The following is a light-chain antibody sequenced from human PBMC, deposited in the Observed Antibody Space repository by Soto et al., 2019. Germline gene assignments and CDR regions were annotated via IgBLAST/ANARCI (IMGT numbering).Light chain of an antibody. Sequence: EIVLTQSPGTLPLSPGERAALSCRASQSVSSTNLAWYQQKPGQAPRLLIYGASSRATGIPDMFSGSGSGTDFTLTISRLEPEDFAVYYCQQYGSSPITFGQGTRLEI. CDR3: QQYGSSPIT. J-gene: IGKJ5*01. V-gene: IGKV3-20*01. CDR1: QSVSSTN. CDR2: GAS.